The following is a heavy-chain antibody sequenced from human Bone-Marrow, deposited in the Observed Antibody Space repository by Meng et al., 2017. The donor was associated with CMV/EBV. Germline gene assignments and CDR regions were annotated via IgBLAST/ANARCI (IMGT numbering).Heavy chain of an antibody. V-gene: IGHV3-21*01. CDR3: ARDSGSGSDL. CDR2: ISSSSSYI. Sequence: GESLKISCAASIFTFSSYSMNWVRQAPGKGLEWVSSISSSSSYIFYADSVKGRFTISRDNAKNSLYLQMNSLRAEDTAVYYCARDSGSGSDLWGRGTLVTFSS. D-gene: IGHD3-10*01. CDR1: IFTFSSYS. J-gene: IGHJ2*01.